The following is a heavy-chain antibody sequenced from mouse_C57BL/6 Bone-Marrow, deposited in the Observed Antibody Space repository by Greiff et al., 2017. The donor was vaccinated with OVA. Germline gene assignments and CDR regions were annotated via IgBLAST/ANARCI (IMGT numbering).Heavy chain of an antibody. D-gene: IGHD1-1*01. Sequence: EVKLQQSGPELVKPGASVKISCKASGYTFTDYYMNWVKQSHGKSLEWIGDINPNNGGTSYNQKFKGKATLTVDKSSSTAYMELRSLTSEDSAVYYCARSPHYYGSSLHFDYWGQGTTLTVSS. CDR1: GYTFTDYY. CDR2: INPNNGGT. J-gene: IGHJ2*01. V-gene: IGHV1-26*01. CDR3: ARSPHYYGSSLHFDY.